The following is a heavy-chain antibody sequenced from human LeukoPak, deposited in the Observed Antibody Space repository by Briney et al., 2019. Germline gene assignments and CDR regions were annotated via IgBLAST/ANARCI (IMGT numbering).Heavy chain of an antibody. D-gene: IGHD3-9*01. CDR2: INSDGSST. Sequence: GGSLRLSCAASGFTFSSYWMHWVRQAPGKGLVWVSRINSDGSSTSYADSVKGRFTISRDNAKNTLYLQMNSLRAEDTAVYYCAREYYDILTGYPLGAFDIWGQGTMVAVSS. J-gene: IGHJ3*02. CDR3: AREYYDILTGYPLGAFDI. V-gene: IGHV3-74*01. CDR1: GFTFSSYW.